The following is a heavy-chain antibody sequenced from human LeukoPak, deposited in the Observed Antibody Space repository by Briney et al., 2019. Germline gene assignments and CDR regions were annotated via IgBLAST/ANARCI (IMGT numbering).Heavy chain of an antibody. CDR1: GYTFTSYG. V-gene: IGHV1-18*01. J-gene: IGHJ5*02. D-gene: IGHD2-2*01. CDR2: ISAYNGNT. CDR3: ARVRFFRVPAAKPNWLDP. Sequence: ASVKASCKASGYTFTSYGISWVRQAPGQGLEWMGWISAYNGNTNYAQKLQGRVTMTTDTSTSTAYMELRSLRSDDTAVYYCARVRFFRVPAAKPNWLDPWGQGTLVTVSS.